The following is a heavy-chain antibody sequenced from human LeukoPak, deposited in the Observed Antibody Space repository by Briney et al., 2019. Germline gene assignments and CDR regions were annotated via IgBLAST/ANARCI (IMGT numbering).Heavy chain of an antibody. CDR1: GGTFSSSA. CDR3: ARDIVATRRGSLDY. V-gene: IGHV1-69*05. CDR2: IITIFGTA. J-gene: IGHJ4*02. Sequence: ASVKVSCKASGGTFSSSAMSWVRQAPGQGLEWMGGIITIFGTANYAQKLQGRVTMTTDTSTSTAYMELRSLRSDDTAVYYCARDIVATRRGSLDYWGQGTLVTVSS. D-gene: IGHD5-12*01.